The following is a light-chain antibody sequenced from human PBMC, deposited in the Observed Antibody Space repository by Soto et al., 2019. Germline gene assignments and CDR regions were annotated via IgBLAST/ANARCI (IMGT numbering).Light chain of an antibody. J-gene: IGKJ3*01. CDR2: AAS. Sequence: DIQMTQSPSSLSASVGDRVTITCRASQGIANHLAWYQQKPGKAPNLLIYAASTLQSGVPSRFSGSGFGTDFTLTISSLQPEDVATYYCQKYKSAPYTFGHGTKVD. CDR1: QGIANH. CDR3: QKYKSAPYT. V-gene: IGKV1-27*01.